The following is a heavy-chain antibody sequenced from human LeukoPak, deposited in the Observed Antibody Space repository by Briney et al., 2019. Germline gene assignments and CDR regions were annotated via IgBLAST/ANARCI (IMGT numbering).Heavy chain of an antibody. V-gene: IGHV3-30*18. CDR2: ISYDGSNK. Sequence: PGGSLRLSCAASGFTFSSYGMHWVRQAPGKGLEWVAVISYDGSNKYYADSVKGRFTISRDNSKNTLYLQMNSLRAEDTAVYYCAKVGSSGWYVYYYYYYMDVWGKGTTVTVSS. D-gene: IGHD6-19*01. J-gene: IGHJ6*03. CDR3: AKVGSSGWYVYYYYYYMDV. CDR1: GFTFSSYG.